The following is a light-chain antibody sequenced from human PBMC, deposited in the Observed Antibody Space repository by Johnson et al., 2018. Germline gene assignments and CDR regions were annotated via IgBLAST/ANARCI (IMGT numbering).Light chain of an antibody. Sequence: QSVLTQPPSVSAAPGQKVTISCSGSSSNIGNNYVSWYQQLPGTAPKLLIYENNKRPSGIPDRFSGSKSGTSATLAITGLQTGDEADYYCGTLDSSLSAVNVCGTGTQATVL. J-gene: IGLJ1*01. CDR3: GTLDSSLSAVNV. CDR1: SSNIGNNY. CDR2: ENN. V-gene: IGLV1-51*02.